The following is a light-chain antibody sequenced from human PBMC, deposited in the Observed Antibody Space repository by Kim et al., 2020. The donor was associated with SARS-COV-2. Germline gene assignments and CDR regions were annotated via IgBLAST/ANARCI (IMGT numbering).Light chain of an antibody. CDR1: QSVKTY. CDR2: DAS. J-gene: IGKJ5*01. CDR3: QQRGNWPT. Sequence: SFAPGERATLSRRASQSVKTYLAWYQHKPGHSPRLLIHDASNRATGVPPRFSGGGSGPDFTLTISSLEPEDCAVYYCQQRGNWPTFGQGTRLEIK. V-gene: IGKV3-11*01.